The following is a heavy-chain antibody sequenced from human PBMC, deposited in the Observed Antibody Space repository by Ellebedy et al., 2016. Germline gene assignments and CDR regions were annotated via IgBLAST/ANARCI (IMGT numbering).Heavy chain of an antibody. CDR2: IHSGGST. Sequence: GESLKISXAASGFTVKSNYMSWVRQAPGKGLEWVSVIHSGGSTYYADSVKGRFTISRDNSKNTLYLQMNSLRAEDTAVYYCARGAGVEGARMAYWGQGTLVTVSS. CDR1: GFTVKSNY. CDR3: ARGAGVEGARMAY. D-gene: IGHD1-26*01. J-gene: IGHJ4*02. V-gene: IGHV3-66*01.